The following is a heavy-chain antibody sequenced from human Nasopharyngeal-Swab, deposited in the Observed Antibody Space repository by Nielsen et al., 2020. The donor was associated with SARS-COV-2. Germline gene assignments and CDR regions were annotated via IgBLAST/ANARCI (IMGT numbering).Heavy chain of an antibody. CDR3: ARDRYNWNYFDY. V-gene: IGHV3-9*01. Sequence: GGSLRLSRAASGFTFDDYAMHWVRQAPGKGLEWVSGISWNSGDLGYADSVKGRFTISRDNSKNTLYLQMNSLRAEDTAVYYCARDRYNWNYFDYWGQGTLVTVSS. CDR2: ISWNSGDL. J-gene: IGHJ4*02. CDR1: GFTFDDYA. D-gene: IGHD1-20*01.